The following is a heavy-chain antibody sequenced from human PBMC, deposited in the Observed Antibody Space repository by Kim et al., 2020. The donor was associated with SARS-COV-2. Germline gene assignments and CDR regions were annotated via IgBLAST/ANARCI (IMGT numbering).Heavy chain of an antibody. D-gene: IGHD4-17*01. Sequence: ASVNVSCKASGYTFIGYYMHWVRQAPGQGLDWMGWINPNSGGTNYAQKFQGRVTMTRDTSINTAYMELSRLRSDDTAVYYCARDFPTVTTIYDYWGQGTLLTVAS. J-gene: IGHJ4*02. CDR1: GYTFIGYY. CDR2: INPNSGGT. V-gene: IGHV1-2*02. CDR3: ARDFPTVTTIYDY.